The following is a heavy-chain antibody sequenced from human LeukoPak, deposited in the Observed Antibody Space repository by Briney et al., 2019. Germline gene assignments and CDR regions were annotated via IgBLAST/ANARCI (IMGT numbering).Heavy chain of an antibody. D-gene: IGHD3-22*01. CDR1: GGSFSDYT. CDR2: INQSGST. Sequence: PSETLSLTCAVNGGSFSDYTWTWVRQSPGKGLEWIGEINQSGSTNYNPSLESRVAISSDSSKKQFSLNLTSVTAADTAMYYCARGGATPMVFVVWGQGTLVTVSS. V-gene: IGHV4-34*01. J-gene: IGHJ4*02. CDR3: ARGGATPMVFVV.